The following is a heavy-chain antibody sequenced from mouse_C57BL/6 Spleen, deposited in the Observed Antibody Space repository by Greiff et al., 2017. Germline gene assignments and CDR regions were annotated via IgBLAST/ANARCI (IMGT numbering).Heavy chain of an antibody. J-gene: IGHJ4*01. CDR3: ASGVPYAMDY. CDR2: INPNNGGT. Sequence: EVQLQQSGPELVKPGASVQMSCKASGYTFTDYNMHWVKQSHGKSLEWIGYINPNNGGTSYNQKFKGKATLTVNKSSSTAYMELRSLTSEDSAVYYCASGVPYAMDYWGQGTSVTVSS. V-gene: IGHV1-22*01. CDR1: GYTFTDYN.